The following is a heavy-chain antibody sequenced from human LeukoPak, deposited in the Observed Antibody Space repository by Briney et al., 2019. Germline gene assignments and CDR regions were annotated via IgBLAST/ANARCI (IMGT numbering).Heavy chain of an antibody. CDR2: ICSGSDTI. CDR3: ARALIGDYDKLDY. Sequence: GGSLRLSCVASGFSFSSYTMHWVRQAPGKGLEWLSHICSGSDTIYYADSVKGRFTISRDNAKNSLYLQMNSLRAEDTAVYHCARALIGDYDKLDYWGQGTLVTVSS. V-gene: IGHV3-48*01. D-gene: IGHD4-17*01. CDR1: GFSFSSYT. J-gene: IGHJ4*02.